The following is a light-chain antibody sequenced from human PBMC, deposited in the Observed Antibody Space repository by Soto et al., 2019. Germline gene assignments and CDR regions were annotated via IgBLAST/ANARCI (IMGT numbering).Light chain of an antibody. J-gene: IGLJ1*01. CDR2: SHN. CDR3: AAWDDSLNGYV. Sequence: QSVLTQPPSASGTPGQRVTISCSGSSSNIGSNTVNWYQQLPGTAPKLLIYSHNQRPSGVPDRFSGSQSGTSASLAISGLQSEDEADDYCAAWDDSLNGYVFGTGTKVTVL. V-gene: IGLV1-44*01. CDR1: SSNIGSNT.